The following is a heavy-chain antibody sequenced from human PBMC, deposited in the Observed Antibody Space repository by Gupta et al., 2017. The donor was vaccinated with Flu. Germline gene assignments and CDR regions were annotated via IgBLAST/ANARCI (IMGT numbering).Heavy chain of an antibody. CDR2: MNPNSGNT. CDR3: ARVVRIEMATISENYYYYGMDV. J-gene: IGHJ6*02. D-gene: IGHD5-12*01. V-gene: IGHV1-8*01. Sequence: QVQLVQSGAEVKKPGASVKVSCKASGYTFTSYDINWVRQATGQGLEWMGWMNPNSGNTGYAQKFQGRVTMTRNTSISTAYMELSSLRSEDTAVYYCARVVRIEMATISENYYYYGMDVWGQGTTVTVSS. CDR1: GYTFTSYD.